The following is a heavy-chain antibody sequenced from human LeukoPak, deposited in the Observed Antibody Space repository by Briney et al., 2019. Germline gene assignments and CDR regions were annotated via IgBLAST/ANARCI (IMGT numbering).Heavy chain of an antibody. Sequence: ASVKVSCKASGYTFTGYYMHWVRQAPGQGLEWMGWINPNSGGTNYAQKFQGRVTMTRDTSISTAYMELSRLGSDDTAVYYCARRRTSGWYPDYFDYWGQGTLVTVSS. CDR3: ARRRTSGWYPDYFDY. V-gene: IGHV1-2*02. CDR2: INPNSGGT. J-gene: IGHJ4*02. D-gene: IGHD6-19*01. CDR1: GYTFTGYY.